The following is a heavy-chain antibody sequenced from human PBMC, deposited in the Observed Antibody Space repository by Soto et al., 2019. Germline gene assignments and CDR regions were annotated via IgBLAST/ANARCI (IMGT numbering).Heavy chain of an antibody. J-gene: IGHJ5*02. Sequence: SETLSLTCTVSGGSISSSSYYWGWIRQPPGKGLEWIGSTYYSGSTYYNPSLKSRVTISVDTSKNQFSLKLSSVTAADTAVYYCARHYKRYCSSTSCYNRFDPWGQGTLVTVSS. D-gene: IGHD2-2*01. CDR1: GGSISSSSYY. CDR2: TYYSGST. CDR3: ARHYKRYCSSTSCYNRFDP. V-gene: IGHV4-39*01.